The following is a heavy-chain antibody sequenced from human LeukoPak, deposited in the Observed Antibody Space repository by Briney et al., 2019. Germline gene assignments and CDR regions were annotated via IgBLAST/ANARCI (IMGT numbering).Heavy chain of an antibody. Sequence: SETLSLTCAVYGGSFSGYYWSWIRQPPGKGLEWIGEINHSGSTNYNPSLKSRVTISVDTSKNQFSPKLSSVTAADTAVYYCARGEVTMIVVVTYYFDYWGQGTLVTVSS. CDR3: ARGEVTMIVVVTYYFDY. CDR2: INHSGST. J-gene: IGHJ4*02. D-gene: IGHD3-22*01. CDR1: GGSFSGYY. V-gene: IGHV4-34*01.